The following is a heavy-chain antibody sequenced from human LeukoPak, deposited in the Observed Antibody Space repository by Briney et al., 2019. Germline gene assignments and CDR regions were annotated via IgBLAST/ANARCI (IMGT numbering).Heavy chain of an antibody. V-gene: IGHV3-20*04. CDR3: ARDSEYQLLGTLDY. CDR2: INWNGGST. D-gene: IGHD2-2*01. CDR1: GFTFDDYG. J-gene: IGHJ4*02. Sequence: GGSLRLSCAASGFTFDDYGMSWVRQAPGKGLEWVSGINWNGGSTGYADSVKGRFTISRDNAKNSLYLQMNSLRAEDTALYYCARDSEYQLLGTLDYWGQGTLVTVSS.